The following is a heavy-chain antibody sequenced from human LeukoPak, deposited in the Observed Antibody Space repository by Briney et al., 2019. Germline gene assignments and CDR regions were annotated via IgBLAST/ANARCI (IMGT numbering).Heavy chain of an antibody. CDR1: GFTVSSNS. CDR3: ARVRDTYYFDY. CDR2: IYSGGRT. D-gene: IGHD2-21*02. Sequence: GGSLRLSCAASGFTVSSNSMSWVRQAPGKGLEWVSVIYSGGRTYYADSVKGRFTISKDNSKNTLYLQMNSLRGEDTAVYYCARVRDTYYFDYWGQGTLVTVSS. V-gene: IGHV3-66*01. J-gene: IGHJ4*02.